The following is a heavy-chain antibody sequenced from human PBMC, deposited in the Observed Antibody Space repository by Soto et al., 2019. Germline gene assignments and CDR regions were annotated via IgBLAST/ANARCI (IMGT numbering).Heavy chain of an antibody. J-gene: IGHJ5*02. CDR1: GGTFSSYA. V-gene: IGHV1-69*13. Sequence: SVKVSCKASGGTFSSYAISWVRQAPGQGLEWMGGIIPIFGTANYAQKFQGRVTITADESTSTAYMELSSLRSEDTAVYYCARSMTTVTTSSWFDPWGQGTLVTVSS. CDR3: ARSMTTVTTSSWFDP. D-gene: IGHD4-17*01. CDR2: IIPIFGTA.